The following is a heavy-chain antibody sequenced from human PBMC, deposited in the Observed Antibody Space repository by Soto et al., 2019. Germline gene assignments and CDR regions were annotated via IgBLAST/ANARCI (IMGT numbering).Heavy chain of an antibody. CDR2: ISFDGDKR. D-gene: IGHD5-12*01. CDR1: GFPFKNYA. CDR3: AREDDYNYRYFNYGLDV. V-gene: IGHV3-30-3*01. Sequence: XESLSLSCAASGFPFKNYAWHWARQAPGKGLEWVAVISFDGDKRYYSDSVKGRFTISRDNLKATLYLQMNNLRDEDAALYFCAREDDYNYRYFNYGLDVWGQGTTVTVSS. J-gene: IGHJ6*02.